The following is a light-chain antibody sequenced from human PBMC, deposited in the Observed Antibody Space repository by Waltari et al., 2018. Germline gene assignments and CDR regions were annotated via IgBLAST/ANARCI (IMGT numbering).Light chain of an antibody. CDR1: SGSVSSPSY. V-gene: IGLV8-61*01. CDR3: SLYMGSGIWV. J-gene: IGLJ3*02. CDR2: KGY. Sequence: QTVVTQELSLSVSRGGTVTLTCALSSGSVSSPSYATWYHQTPGQPPRTLIYKGYSRSSGVPDRFSGSIFGNKAVLTITGAQADDECDYYCSLYMGSGIWVFGGGTKLTVL.